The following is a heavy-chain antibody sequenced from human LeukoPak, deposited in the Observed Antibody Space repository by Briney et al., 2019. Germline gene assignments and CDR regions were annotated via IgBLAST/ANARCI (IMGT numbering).Heavy chain of an antibody. D-gene: IGHD6-19*01. V-gene: IGHV3-48*03. Sequence: GGPLRLSCAASGFTFSSYEMNWVRQAPGKGLEWVSYISSSGSTIYYADSVKGRFTISRDNAKNSLYLQMNSLRAEDTAVYYCASRRAVTSDYWGQGTLVTVSS. J-gene: IGHJ4*02. CDR1: GFTFSSYE. CDR2: ISSSGSTI. CDR3: ASRRAVTSDY.